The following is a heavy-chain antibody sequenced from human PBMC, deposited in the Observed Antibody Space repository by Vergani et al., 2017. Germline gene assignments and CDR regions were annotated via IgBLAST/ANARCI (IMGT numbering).Heavy chain of an antibody. V-gene: IGHV4-34*01. Sequence: QVQLQQWGAGLLKPSETLSLTCAVYGGSFSGYYWSWIRQPPGKGLEWIGEINHSGSTNYNPSLKSRVTISVDTSKNQFSLKLSSVTAADTAVYYCARSYSRYPIDYWGQGTLVTVSS. J-gene: IGHJ4*02. D-gene: IGHD2-15*01. CDR3: ARSYSRYPIDY. CDR2: INHSGST. CDR1: GGSFSGYY.